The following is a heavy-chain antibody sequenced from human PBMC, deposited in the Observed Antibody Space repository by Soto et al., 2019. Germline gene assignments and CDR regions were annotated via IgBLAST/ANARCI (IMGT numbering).Heavy chain of an antibody. V-gene: IGHV3-30*03. CDR3: ARGDPDYGMDV. Sequence: QVQLVESGGGVVQPGRSLRLSCEASGFTSSSYVMHWVRQAPGKGQEWVAVISYDGSNKHYADSVKGRFTISRDNSKNTLYLEMNSLRGEDTAVYSCARGDPDYGMDVWGQGTTVTVSS. CDR2: ISYDGSNK. CDR1: GFTSSSYV. J-gene: IGHJ6*02.